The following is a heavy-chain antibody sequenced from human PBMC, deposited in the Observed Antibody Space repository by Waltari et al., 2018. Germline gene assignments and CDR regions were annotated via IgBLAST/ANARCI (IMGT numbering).Heavy chain of an antibody. Sequence: QVQLQQWGAGLLKPSETLSLTCAVYGGSFSGYYWSWIRQPPGKGLEGIGEINHSGSTNYNPSLKSRVTISVDTSKNQFSLKLSSVTAADTAVYYCARGGARYCSSTSCYRGYYYYMDVWGKGTTVTISS. V-gene: IGHV4-34*01. J-gene: IGHJ6*03. CDR1: GGSFSGYY. CDR3: ARGGARYCSSTSCYRGYYYYMDV. CDR2: INHSGST. D-gene: IGHD2-2*01.